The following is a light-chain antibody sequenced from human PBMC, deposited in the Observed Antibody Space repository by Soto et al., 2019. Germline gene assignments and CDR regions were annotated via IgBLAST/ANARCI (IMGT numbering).Light chain of an antibody. CDR2: AAS. Sequence: AMPLPQSPSSLFVSVDARVTITWLASQGIRSKLGWYQQKPGKAPKLLIYAASSLQSGVPSRFSGSGSGTDFTITISSLQPEDFATYYCLHDYNYPRTFGQGTKVDI. CDR1: QGIRSK. V-gene: IGKV1-6*01. CDR3: LHDYNYPRT. J-gene: IGKJ1*01.